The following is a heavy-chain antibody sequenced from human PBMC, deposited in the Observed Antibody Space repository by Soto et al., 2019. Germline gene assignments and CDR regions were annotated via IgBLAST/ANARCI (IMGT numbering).Heavy chain of an antibody. CDR3: AKDGGLELWLRYYYYYGMDV. V-gene: IGHV3-23*01. CDR2: ISGSGGST. CDR1: GFTFSSYA. D-gene: IGHD5-18*01. J-gene: IGHJ6*02. Sequence: PGGSLRLSCAASGFTFSSYAMSWVRQAPGKGLEWVSAISGSGGSTYYADSVKGRFTISRDNSKNTLYLQMNSLRAEDTAVYYCAKDGGLELWLRYYYYYGMDVWGQGTTVTVSS.